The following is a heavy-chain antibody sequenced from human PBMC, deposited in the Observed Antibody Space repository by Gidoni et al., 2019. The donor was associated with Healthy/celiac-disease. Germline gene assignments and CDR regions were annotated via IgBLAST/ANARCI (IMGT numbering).Heavy chain of an antibody. CDR1: GGSISSGGYY. Sequence: QVQLQESGPGLVKPSQPLSLTCTVPGGSISSGGYYWSWIRQHPGKGLEWIGYIYYSGSTYYNPSLKSRVTISVDTSKNQFSLKLSSVTAADTAVYYCARGYFGSVVLMVYGDWGQGTLVTVSS. CDR2: IYYSGST. V-gene: IGHV4-31*03. J-gene: IGHJ4*02. D-gene: IGHD2-8*01. CDR3: ARGYFGSVVLMVYGD.